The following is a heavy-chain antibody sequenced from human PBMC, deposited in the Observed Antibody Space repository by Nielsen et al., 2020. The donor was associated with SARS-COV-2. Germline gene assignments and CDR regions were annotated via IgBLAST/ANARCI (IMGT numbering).Heavy chain of an antibody. CDR2: IRSKAYGGTT. CDR1: GFTFGDYA. Sequence: GSLRLSCTASGFTFGDYAMSWVRQAPGKGLEWVGFIRSKAYGGTTEYAASVKGRFTISRDDSKSIAYLQMNSLKTEDTAVYYCTRENYSYGSYYYYYYGMDVWGQGTTVTVSS. V-gene: IGHV3-49*04. D-gene: IGHD5-18*01. J-gene: IGHJ6*02. CDR3: TRENYSYGSYYYYYYGMDV.